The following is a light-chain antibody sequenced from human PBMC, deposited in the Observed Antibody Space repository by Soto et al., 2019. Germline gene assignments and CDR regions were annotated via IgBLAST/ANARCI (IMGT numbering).Light chain of an antibody. CDR2: AAS. J-gene: IGKJ1*01. CDR1: QSVNTN. Sequence: EVVMTQSPVTLSASPGERATLSCRASQSVNTNLAWYQKKPGQAPTVLVYAASTRATGIPDRFSGSGSGTDFTLTISSLQPEDVALYYCQEYNDWPRGTFGQGTKVEVK. CDR3: QEYNDWPRGT. V-gene: IGKV3-15*01.